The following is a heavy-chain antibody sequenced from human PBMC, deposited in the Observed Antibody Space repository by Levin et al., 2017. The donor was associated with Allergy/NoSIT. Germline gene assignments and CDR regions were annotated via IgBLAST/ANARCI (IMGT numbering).Heavy chain of an antibody. CDR1: GFTVSSNY. CDR2: IYSGGST. J-gene: IGHJ4*02. Sequence: GGSLRLSCAASGFTVSSNYMSWVRQAPGKGLEWVSVIYSGGSTYYADSVKGRFTISRDNSKNTLYLQMNSLRAEDTAVYYCARSAFENGDSPFDYWGQGTLVTVSS. CDR3: ARSAFENGDSPFDY. V-gene: IGHV3-53*01. D-gene: IGHD4-17*01.